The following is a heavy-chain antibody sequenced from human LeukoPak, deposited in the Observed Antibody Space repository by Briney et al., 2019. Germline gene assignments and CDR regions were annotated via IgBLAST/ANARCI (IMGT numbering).Heavy chain of an antibody. V-gene: IGHV4-30-2*02. D-gene: IGHD4-23*01. J-gene: IGHJ4*02. CDR3: ARSSYGGNGIVHFDY. CDR1: GGSISSGGYY. CDR2: IYHSGST. Sequence: SQTLSLTCTVSGGSISSGGYYWSWIRQPPGKGLEWIGYIYHSGSTYYNPSLKSRVTISVDTSKNQFSLKLSSVTAADTAVYYCARSSYGGNGIVHFDYWGQGTLVTVSS.